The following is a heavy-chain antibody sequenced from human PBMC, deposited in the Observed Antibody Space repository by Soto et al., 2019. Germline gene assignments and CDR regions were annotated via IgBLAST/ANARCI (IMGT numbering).Heavy chain of an antibody. CDR3: ARVVDSARAYPNWGDP. D-gene: IGHD5-18*01. CDR1: GGSISSGGYY. V-gene: IGHV4-31*03. CDR2: IYFSGST. Sequence: QVQLQESGPGLVKPSQTLSLTCTVSGGSISSGGYYWSWIRQHPGKGLEWVGYIYFSGSTYYNPSLKSRLTISVDTSKNQFSLKLTSVTAADTAVYYCARVVDSARAYPNWGDPWGQGTLVTVSS. J-gene: IGHJ5*02.